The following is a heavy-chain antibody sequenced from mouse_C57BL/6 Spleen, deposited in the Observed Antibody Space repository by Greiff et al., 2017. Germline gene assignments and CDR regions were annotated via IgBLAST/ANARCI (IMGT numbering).Heavy chain of an antibody. CDR3: ALDSSGDGFAD. J-gene: IGHJ3*01. CDR2: IDPSDSYT. V-gene: IGHV1-69*01. Sequence: QVQLQQPGAELVMPGASVKLSCKASGYTFTSYWMHWVKQRPGQGLEWIGEIDPSDSYTNYNQKFKGKSTLTVDKSSSTAYMQLSSLTSEDSAVYDCALDSSGDGFADWGQGTLVTVSA. CDR1: GYTFTSYW. D-gene: IGHD3-2*02.